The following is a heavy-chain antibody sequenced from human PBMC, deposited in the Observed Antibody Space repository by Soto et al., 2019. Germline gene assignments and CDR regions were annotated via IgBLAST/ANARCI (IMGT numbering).Heavy chain of an antibody. Sequence: EVQLVESGGGLVKPGGSLRLSCAASGFTFSSYSMNWVRQAPGKGLEWVSSISSSSSYIYYADSVKGRFTISRDNAKNSLYLQMKSLRAEDTAVCYCAREDIVLMVYARRGACDMWGEGTMVAVSS. D-gene: IGHD2-8*01. CDR2: ISSSSSYI. CDR3: AREDIVLMVYARRGACDM. V-gene: IGHV3-21*01. J-gene: IGHJ3*02. CDR1: GFTFSSYS.